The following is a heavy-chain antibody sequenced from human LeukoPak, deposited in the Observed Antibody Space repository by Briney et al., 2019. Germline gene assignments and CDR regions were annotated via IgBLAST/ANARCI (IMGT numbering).Heavy chain of an antibody. V-gene: IGHV4-38-2*01. CDR1: GYSISSGYY. CDR3: ARLDITMIVVVINY. CDR2: IYHSGST. D-gene: IGHD3-22*01. Sequence: PSETLSLTCAVSGYSISSGYYCGWLRQPPGKGLEWIGSIYHSGSTYYNPSLKSRVTIPVDTSKNQFSLKLSSVTAADTAVYYCARLDITMIVVVINYWGQGTLVTVSS. J-gene: IGHJ4*02.